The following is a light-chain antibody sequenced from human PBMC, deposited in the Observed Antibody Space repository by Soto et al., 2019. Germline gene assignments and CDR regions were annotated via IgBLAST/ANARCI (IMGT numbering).Light chain of an antibody. CDR1: NSNIGAGYD. CDR3: QSYDSSLSGYV. CDR2: GNT. Sequence: QSVLTQPPSVSGAPGQRVTISCTGSNSNIGAGYDVHWYQQLPGTAPKLLICGNTNRPSGVPDRFSGSRSGASASLAITGLQAEDEADYYCQSYDSSLSGYVFGTGTKLTVL. J-gene: IGLJ1*01. V-gene: IGLV1-40*01.